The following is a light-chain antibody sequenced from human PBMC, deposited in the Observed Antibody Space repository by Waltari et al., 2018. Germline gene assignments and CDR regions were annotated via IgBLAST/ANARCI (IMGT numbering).Light chain of an antibody. CDR3: SSYVASKVV. CDR2: EVT. J-gene: IGLJ2*01. V-gene: IGLV2-8*01. Sequence: SALTQPPSASGSLGQSVTLSCSGTSSAVGRYGYFSWYQQHPGKAPKLLIYEVTNRPSGVSDRFSGSNSGNTASLTVSALRSEDEAVYYCSSYVASKVVFGGGTRLTVL. CDR1: SSAVGRYGY.